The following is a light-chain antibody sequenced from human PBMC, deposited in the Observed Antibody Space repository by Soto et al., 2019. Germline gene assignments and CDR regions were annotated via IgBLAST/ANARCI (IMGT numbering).Light chain of an antibody. V-gene: IGLV2-14*01. Sequence: QSALTQPRSVSGSPGQSVTISCTATGSDVGDSSHVSWYQLHPGKAPKLMIYEVNNRPSGVSDRYSGSKSGNTASLTISGLQAEDEADYYCSSYTSYSTLVFGGGTKLTVL. CDR3: SSYTSYSTLV. J-gene: IGLJ3*02. CDR2: EVN. CDR1: GSDVGDSSH.